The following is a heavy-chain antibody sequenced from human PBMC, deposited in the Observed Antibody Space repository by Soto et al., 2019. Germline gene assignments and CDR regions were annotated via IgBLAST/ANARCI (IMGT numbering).Heavy chain of an antibody. CDR1: GFTFSSYG. Sequence: GGSLRLSCAASGFTFSSYGMHWVRQAPGKGLEWVAVISYDGSNKYYADSVKGRFTISRDHSKNTLYLQMNSLRAEDTAVYYCAKDAGGQYQLLDHFDSWGQGTLVTVSS. V-gene: IGHV3-30*18. D-gene: IGHD2-2*02. J-gene: IGHJ4*02. CDR2: ISYDGSNK. CDR3: AKDAGGQYQLLDHFDS.